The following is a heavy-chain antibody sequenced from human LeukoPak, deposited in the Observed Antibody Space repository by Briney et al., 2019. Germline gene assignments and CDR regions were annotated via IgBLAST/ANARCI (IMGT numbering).Heavy chain of an antibody. Sequence: GSLRLSCAASGFTFSSYGMHWVRQAPGKGLEWVAFIRYDGSNKYYADSVKGRFTISRDNSKNTLYLQMNSLRSEDTAVYYCATARSYYDSSGYYYDYWGQGTLVTVSS. CDR1: GFTFSSYG. CDR3: ATARSYYDSSGYYYDY. CDR2: IRYDGSNK. J-gene: IGHJ4*02. V-gene: IGHV3-30*02. D-gene: IGHD3-22*01.